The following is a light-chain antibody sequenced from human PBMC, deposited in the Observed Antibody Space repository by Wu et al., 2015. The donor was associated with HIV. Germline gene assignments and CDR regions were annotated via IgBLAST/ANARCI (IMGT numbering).Light chain of an antibody. CDR3: QQYGSSPPVT. CDR1: QSVRSN. Sequence: EIVMTQSPATLSVSPGERATLSCRASQSVRSNLAWYQQKPGQAPRLLIYDASNRATGIPDRFSGSGSGTDFTLTISRLEPEDFAVYYCQQYGSSPPVTFGQGTRLEIK. V-gene: IGKV3-20*01. J-gene: IGKJ5*01. CDR2: DAS.